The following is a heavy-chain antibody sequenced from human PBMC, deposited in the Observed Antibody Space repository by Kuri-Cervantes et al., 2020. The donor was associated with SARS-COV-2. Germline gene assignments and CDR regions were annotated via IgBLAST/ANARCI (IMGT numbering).Heavy chain of an antibody. J-gene: IGHJ4*02. CDR2: IFVSKGYI. Sequence: SVKDSCKASGYFFTTFAMNWVRQAPGQGLEWMGWIFVSKGYITYAQKLQGRVTMTTGTSTSTAYMELRGLSSDDTAVYYCSRVAEYGSGDFDYWGQGTLVTVSS. D-gene: IGHD3-10*01. CDR3: SRVAEYGSGDFDY. CDR1: GYFFTTFA. V-gene: IGHV1-18*04.